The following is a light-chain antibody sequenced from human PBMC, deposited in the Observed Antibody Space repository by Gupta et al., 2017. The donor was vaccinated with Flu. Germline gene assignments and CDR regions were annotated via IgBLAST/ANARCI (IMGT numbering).Light chain of an antibody. CDR3: YSNGGSKF. CDR1: SSDVGGYNY. CDR2: EVN. Sequence: QSALTQPPSASGSPGQSVTISCTGTSSDVGGYNYVSWYQQHPGKAPKLIIYEVNKRPSGGPDRFSGSKSGTTASLTVAGLLAEDEADYYCYSNGGSKFFGGGTKLTVL. V-gene: IGLV2-8*01. J-gene: IGLJ2*01.